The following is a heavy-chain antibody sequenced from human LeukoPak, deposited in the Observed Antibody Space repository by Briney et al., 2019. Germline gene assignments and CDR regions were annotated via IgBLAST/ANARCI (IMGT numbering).Heavy chain of an antibody. V-gene: IGHV4-59*08. D-gene: IGHD3-16*01. CDR2: IYYSGST. CDR1: GGSISSYY. J-gene: IGHJ3*02. Sequence: SETLSLTCSVSGGSISSYYRSWIRQPPGKGLEWIGYIYYSGSTNYNPSLKSRVTISVDTSKNQFSLKLSSVTAADTAVYYCARWGTGDAFDIWGQGTMVTVSS. CDR3: ARWGTGDAFDI.